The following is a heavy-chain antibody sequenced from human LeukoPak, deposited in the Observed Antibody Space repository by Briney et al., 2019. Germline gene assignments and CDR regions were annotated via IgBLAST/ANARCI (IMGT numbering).Heavy chain of an antibody. D-gene: IGHD2-15*01. J-gene: IGHJ4*02. CDR2: IGTAGDP. CDR3: ARVGLYCSGGSCYSVFDY. CDR1: GFTFSSYD. V-gene: IGHV3-13*05. Sequence: GGSLRLSCAASGFTFSSYDMHWVRHATGKGLEWVSAIGTAGDPYYPGSVKGRFTISRENAKNSLYLQMNGLRAGDTAVYYCARVGLYCSGGSCYSVFDYWGQGTLVTVSS.